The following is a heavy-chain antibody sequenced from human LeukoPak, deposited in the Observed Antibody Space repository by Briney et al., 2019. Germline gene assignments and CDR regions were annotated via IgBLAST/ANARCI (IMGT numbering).Heavy chain of an antibody. Sequence: ASVKVSCKASGYTFTGYYMHWVRQAPGQGLEWMGWINPNSGGTNYAQKFQGRVTMTRDTSISTAYMELSRLRSDDTAVYYCATLSIAARRGVMDVWGKGTTVTVSS. CDR3: ATLSIAARRGVMDV. J-gene: IGHJ6*03. CDR2: INPNSGGT. V-gene: IGHV1-2*02. D-gene: IGHD6-6*01. CDR1: GYTFTGYY.